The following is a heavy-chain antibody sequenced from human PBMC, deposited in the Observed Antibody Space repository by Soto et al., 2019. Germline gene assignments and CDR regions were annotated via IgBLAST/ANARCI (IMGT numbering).Heavy chain of an antibody. CDR2: IYYSGST. CDR1: GGSISSGGYY. J-gene: IGHJ6*02. D-gene: IGHD2-8*01. V-gene: IGHV4-31*03. CDR3: ARDNGSWSYYYYGMDV. Sequence: PSETLSLTCTVSGGSISSGGYYWGWIRQHPGKGLEWIGYIYYSGSTYYNPSLKSRVTISVDTSKYQFSLKLSSVTAADTAVYYCARDNGSWSYYYYGMDVWGQGTTVTVSS.